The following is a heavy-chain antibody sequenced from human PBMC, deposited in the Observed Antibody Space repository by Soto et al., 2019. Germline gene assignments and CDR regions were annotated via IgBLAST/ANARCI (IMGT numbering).Heavy chain of an antibody. CDR3: ARGGYCSGGSCYSGWFDP. J-gene: IGHJ5*02. Sequence: EVQLVESGGGLVQPGGSLRLSCAASGFTFSSYSMNWVRQAPGKGLEWVSYISSSSSTIYYADSVKGRLTISRDNAKNSLYLQMNSLRDEDTAVYYCARGGYCSGGSCYSGWFDPWGQGTLVTVSS. V-gene: IGHV3-48*02. D-gene: IGHD2-15*01. CDR2: ISSSSSTI. CDR1: GFTFSSYS.